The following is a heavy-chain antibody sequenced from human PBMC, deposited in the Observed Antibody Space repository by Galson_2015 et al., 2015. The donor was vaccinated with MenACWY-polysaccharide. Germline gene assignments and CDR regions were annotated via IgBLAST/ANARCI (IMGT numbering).Heavy chain of an antibody. Sequence: SLRLSCAASGFTFSSYWMHWVRQAPGEGLVWVSRINTDGSSTSYADSVKGRFTVSRDNAKNTVYLQMNSLRAEDTAVYYCARDPHCGADCSIHDAFDVWGQGTKVTVSS. CDR2: INTDGSST. D-gene: IGHD2-21*02. J-gene: IGHJ3*01. CDR3: ARDPHCGADCSIHDAFDV. CDR1: GFTFSSYW. V-gene: IGHV3-74*01.